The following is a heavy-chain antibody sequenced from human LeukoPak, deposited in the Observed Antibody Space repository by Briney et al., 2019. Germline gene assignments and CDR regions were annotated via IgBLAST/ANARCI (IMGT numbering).Heavy chain of an antibody. CDR2: IIPILGIA. D-gene: IGHD3-3*01. V-gene: IGHV1-69*04. J-gene: IGHJ3*02. Sequence: SVKVSCKASGCTFSSYTISSVRQAPGQGLDWMGRIIPILGIANYAQKFQGRVTITADKSTSTAYKKLSSLRSEDTAVYYDTRENTYYDFWGGYFDAFDIWGQGTMVTVSS. CDR3: TRENTYYDFWGGYFDAFDI. CDR1: GCTFSSYT.